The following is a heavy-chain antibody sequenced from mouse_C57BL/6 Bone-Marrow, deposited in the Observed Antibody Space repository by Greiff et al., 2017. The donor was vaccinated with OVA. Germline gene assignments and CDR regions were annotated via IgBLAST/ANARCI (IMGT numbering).Heavy chain of an antibody. J-gene: IGHJ3*01. Sequence: VHVKQSGAELVRPGASVKLSCTASGFNIKDDYMHWVKQRPEQGLEWIGWIDPENGDTEYASKFQGKATITADTSSNTAYLQLSSLTSEDTAVYYCTTGGYYGTYWGQGTLVTVSA. D-gene: IGHD1-1*01. CDR1: GFNIKDDY. CDR2: IDPENGDT. V-gene: IGHV14-4*01. CDR3: TTGGYYGTY.